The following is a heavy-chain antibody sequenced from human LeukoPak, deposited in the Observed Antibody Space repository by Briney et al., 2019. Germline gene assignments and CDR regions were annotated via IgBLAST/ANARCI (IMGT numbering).Heavy chain of an antibody. CDR2: IYTSGST. CDR1: GGSISSGSYY. J-gene: IGHJ5*02. D-gene: IGHD4-17*01. V-gene: IGHV4-61*02. CDR3: ARGVPGDYANWFDP. Sequence: SQTLSLTCTVSGGSISSGSYYWSWIRQPAGKGLEWIGRIYTSGSTNYNPSLKSRVTISVDTSKNQFSLKLSSVTAADTAVYYCARGVPGDYANWFDPWGQGTLVTVSS.